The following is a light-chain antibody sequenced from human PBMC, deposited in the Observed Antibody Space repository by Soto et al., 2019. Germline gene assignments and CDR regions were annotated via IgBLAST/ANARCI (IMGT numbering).Light chain of an antibody. Sequence: QSVLTQPPSASGTPGQRVTISCSGSSSNNGSKTVNWYQQLPGTAPKILIYSNNQRPSGVPDRFSGSKSGTSASLAISGLQSEDEADYYCAAWDDSLNGYVFGTGTKVTVL. CDR3: AAWDDSLNGYV. CDR2: SNN. J-gene: IGLJ1*01. CDR1: SSNNGSKT. V-gene: IGLV1-44*01.